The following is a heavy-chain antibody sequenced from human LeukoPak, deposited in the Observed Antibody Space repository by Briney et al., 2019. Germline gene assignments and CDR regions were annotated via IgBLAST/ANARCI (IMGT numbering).Heavy chain of an antibody. CDR1: GGSISSYY. J-gene: IGHJ5*02. CDR2: IYYSGST. Sequence: SETLSLTCTVSGGSISSYYWSWIRQHPGKGLEWIGYIYYSGSTYYNPSLKSRVTISVDTSKNQFSLKLSSVTAADTAVYYCARGKWWNWFDPWGQGTLVTVSS. V-gene: IGHV4-59*06. CDR3: ARGKWWNWFDP. D-gene: IGHD2-15*01.